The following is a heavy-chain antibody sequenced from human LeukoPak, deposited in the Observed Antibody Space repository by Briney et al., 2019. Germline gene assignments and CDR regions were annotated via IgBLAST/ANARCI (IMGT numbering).Heavy chain of an antibody. Sequence: SGTLSLTCAVSGGSISSSNWWSWVRQPPGKGLEWIGEIYHSGSTNYNPSLQSRVTISVDTSKNQFSLKLSSVTAADTAVYYCARDLRVTTGLYFDLWGRGTLVTVSS. D-gene: IGHD4-11*01. CDR3: ARDLRVTTGLYFDL. J-gene: IGHJ2*01. V-gene: IGHV4-4*02. CDR1: GGSISSSNW. CDR2: IYHSGST.